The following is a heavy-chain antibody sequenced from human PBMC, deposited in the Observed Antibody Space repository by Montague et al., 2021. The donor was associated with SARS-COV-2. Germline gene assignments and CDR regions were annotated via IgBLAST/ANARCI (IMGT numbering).Heavy chain of an antibody. CDR3: ATEFYYHSSGPRVD. V-gene: IGHV4-61*02. CDR2: IYTSGST. D-gene: IGHD3-22*01. J-gene: IGHJ4*02. Sequence: SETLSLTCKVSGVSIGSGSYFWTWIRQPAGKGLEWIGRIYTSGSTNYNPSLQTRVRISVDTSKNHFSLRLSSVAAADTAVYYCATEFYYHSSGPRVDWGQGTLVTVSS. CDR1: GVSIGSGSYF.